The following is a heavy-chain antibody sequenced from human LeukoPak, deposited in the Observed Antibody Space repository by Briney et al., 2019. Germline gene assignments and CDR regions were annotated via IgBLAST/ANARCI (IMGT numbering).Heavy chain of an antibody. Sequence: ASVKVSCKASGYTFTGYYMHWVRQAPGQGLERMGWINPNSGGTNYAQKFQGRVTMTRDTSISTAYMELSRLRSDDTAVYYYARDVGVYCSSTSCSDYWGQGTLVTVSS. V-gene: IGHV1-2*02. J-gene: IGHJ4*02. CDR2: INPNSGGT. D-gene: IGHD2-2*01. CDR1: GYTFTGYY. CDR3: ARDVGVYCSSTSCSDY.